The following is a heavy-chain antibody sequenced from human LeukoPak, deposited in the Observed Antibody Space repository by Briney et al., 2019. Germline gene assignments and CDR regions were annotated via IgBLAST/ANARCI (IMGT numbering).Heavy chain of an antibody. Sequence: PGGSLRLSCAASGFTFSSYEMNWVRQAPGKGLEWVSYISRSSTNYADSVRGRFTISRDNAQNSLYLQINSLRADDTAVYYCARAQGTFYYGSGSYLYYYFDSWGQGTLVTVSS. CDR2: ISRSST. CDR1: GFTFSSYE. V-gene: IGHV3-48*03. J-gene: IGHJ4*02. CDR3: ARAQGTFYYGSGSYLYYYFDS. D-gene: IGHD3-10*01.